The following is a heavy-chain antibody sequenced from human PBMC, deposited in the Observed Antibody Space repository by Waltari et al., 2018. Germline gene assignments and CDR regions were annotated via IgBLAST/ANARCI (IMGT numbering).Heavy chain of an antibody. J-gene: IGHJ3*02. CDR1: GFTFSSYA. CDR3: AKLIFITGTTGDAFDI. CDR2: ISGSGGST. V-gene: IGHV3-23*01. Sequence: EVQLLESGGGLVQPGGSLRLSCAASGFTFSSYAMSWVRQAPGKGLEWVSAISGSGGSTYYADSVKGRFTISRDNSKNTLYLQMNSLRAEDTAVYYCAKLIFITGTTGDAFDIWGQGTMVTVSS. D-gene: IGHD1-20*01.